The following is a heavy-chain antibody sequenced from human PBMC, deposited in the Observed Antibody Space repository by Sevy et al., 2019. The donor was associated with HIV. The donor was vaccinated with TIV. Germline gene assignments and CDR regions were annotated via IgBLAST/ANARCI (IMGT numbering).Heavy chain of an antibody. CDR2: ISGSGGST. Sequence: GSLRLSCAASGFTFSSYAMSWVRQAPGKGLEWVSAISGSGGSTYYADSVKGRFTISRDNSKNTLYLQMNSLRAEDTAVYYCAKGEKYYDSSGLTVHFDYWGQGTLVTVSS. D-gene: IGHD3-22*01. V-gene: IGHV3-23*01. CDR1: GFTFSSYA. J-gene: IGHJ4*02. CDR3: AKGEKYYDSSGLTVHFDY.